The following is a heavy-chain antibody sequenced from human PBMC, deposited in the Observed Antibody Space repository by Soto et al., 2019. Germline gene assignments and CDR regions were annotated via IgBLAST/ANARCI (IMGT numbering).Heavy chain of an antibody. CDR3: ARSSSSWYYGWFDP. V-gene: IGHV3-30-3*01. D-gene: IGHD6-13*01. J-gene: IGHJ5*02. CDR2: ISYDESNK. Sequence: QVQLVESGGGVVQPGRSLRLSCAASGFTFSNYAMHWVRQAPGKGVEWVAVISYDESNKYYADSVKGRFTISRDISKNTLYLQMNSLRAEDTAVYYCARSSSSWYYGWFDPWGQGTLVTVSS. CDR1: GFTFSNYA.